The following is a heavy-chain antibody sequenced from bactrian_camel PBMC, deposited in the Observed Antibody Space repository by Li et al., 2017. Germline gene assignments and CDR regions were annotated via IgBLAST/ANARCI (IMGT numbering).Heavy chain of an antibody. CDR2: ITSDGVT. D-gene: IGHD5*01. Sequence: DVQLVESGGGLVQPGESMKLSCTAPGFTSNSCGMSWYRQAAEKPREWVSTITSDGVTTYADSVEGRFTISQDKLKDTAYLQMDSLKVEDTAMYSCKPNPNTAIGWVRPCEDYWSQGTQVTVS. V-gene: IGHV3S10*01. J-gene: IGHJ4*01. CDR1: GFTSNSCG. CDR3: KPNPNTAIGWVRPCEDY.